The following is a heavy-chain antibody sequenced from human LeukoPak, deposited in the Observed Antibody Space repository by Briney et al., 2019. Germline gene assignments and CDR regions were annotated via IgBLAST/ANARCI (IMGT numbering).Heavy chain of an antibody. CDR2: INPNSGGT. CDR3: ARTRDYGDSAIFDY. D-gene: IGHD4-17*01. J-gene: IGHJ4*02. Sequence: ASVKVSCKASGYTFTVYYMHWVRQAPGQGLEWMGWINPNSGGTNYAQKFQGRVTMTRDTSISTAYMELSRLRSDDTAVYYCARTRDYGDSAIFDYWGQGTLVTVSS. CDR1: GYTFTVYY. V-gene: IGHV1-2*02.